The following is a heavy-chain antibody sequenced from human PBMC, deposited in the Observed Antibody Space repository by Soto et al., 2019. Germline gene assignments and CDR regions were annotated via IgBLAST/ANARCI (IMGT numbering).Heavy chain of an antibody. V-gene: IGHV1-3*01. CDR1: GYDPDSYS. D-gene: IGHD3-16*01. J-gene: IGHJ6*02. CDR2: INGDSGRT. CDR3: ARGSGTLKYYSYSLDI. Sequence: QAQLVQSGAEVVKPGDSVTLSCEASGYDPDSYSVHWVRQAPGQRLEWMGQINGDSGRTKFSPTFIRRVTMTRDKFAKTAKLELRSLRSEDSGVYYCARGSGTLKYYSYSLDIWGPGTTVSVSS.